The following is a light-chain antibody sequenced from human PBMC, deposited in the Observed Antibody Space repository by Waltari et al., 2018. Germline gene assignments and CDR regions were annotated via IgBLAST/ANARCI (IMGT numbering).Light chain of an antibody. CDR2: WAS. V-gene: IGKV4-1*01. J-gene: IGKJ4*01. CDR3: QQYYITPLT. Sequence: DIVMTQSPDSLAVSLGERATINCKSSESVLYSSNDKNYIAWYQQKPVQTPKLLIYWASSRESGVPDRFSGSGSGTDFTLTISGLQAEDVAIYYCQQYYITPLTFGGGTKVEIK. CDR1: ESVLYSSNDKNY.